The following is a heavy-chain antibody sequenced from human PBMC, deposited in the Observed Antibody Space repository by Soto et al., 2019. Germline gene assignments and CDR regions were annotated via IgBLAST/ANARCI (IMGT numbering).Heavy chain of an antibody. CDR1: GGSISSGAYY. CDR2: IYYSGST. J-gene: IGHJ6*02. D-gene: IGHD5-12*01. V-gene: IGHV4-31*03. CDR3: ARGRRWLQLNYYYGMDV. Sequence: KPSETLSLTCTVSGGSISSGAYYWSWIRQHPGKGLEWIGYIYYSGSTYYNPSLKSRVTISVDTSKNQFSLKLSSVTAADTSVYYCARGRRWLQLNYYYGMDVWGQGTTVTVSS.